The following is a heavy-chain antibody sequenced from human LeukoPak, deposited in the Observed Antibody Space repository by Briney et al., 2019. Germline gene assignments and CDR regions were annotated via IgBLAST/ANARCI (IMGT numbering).Heavy chain of an antibody. J-gene: IGHJ5*02. D-gene: IGHD5-18*01. Sequence: AESLKISCKGSGYSFTSYWIGWGRQMPGKGVEWMGIIYPGDSDTRYSPSFQGQVTISADKSISTAYLQWSSLKASDTAMYYCARREQLWYNWFDPWGQGTLVTVSS. CDR3: ARREQLWYNWFDP. CDR2: IYPGDSDT. V-gene: IGHV5-51*01. CDR1: GYSFTSYW.